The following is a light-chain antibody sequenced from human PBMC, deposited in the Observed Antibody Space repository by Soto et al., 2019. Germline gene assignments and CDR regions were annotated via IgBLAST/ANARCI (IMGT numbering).Light chain of an antibody. CDR3: CSYAGSYFFV. Sequence: QSALTQPPSVSGSPGQSVTIACTGTSSDVGGYNYVSWYQQHPGKAPKLILYDVTKWPSGVPDRFSGSKSGNTASLTISGLRAEDEADYHCCSYAGSYFFVFGTGTKLTVL. J-gene: IGLJ1*01. CDR2: DVT. CDR1: SSDVGGYNY. V-gene: IGLV2-11*01.